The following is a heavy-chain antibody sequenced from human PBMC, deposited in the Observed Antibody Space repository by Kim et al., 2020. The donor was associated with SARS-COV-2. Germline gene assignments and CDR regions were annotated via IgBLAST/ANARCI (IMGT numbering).Heavy chain of an antibody. Sequence: SETLSLTCTASGGSVSSGSYYWSWIRQPPGKGLEWIGYIYYSGSTNYNPSLKSRVTISVDTSKNQFSLKLSSVTAADTAVYYCARDRSSGWYEDYYYYYMDVWGKGTTVTVSS. CDR3: ARDRSSGWYEDYYYYYMDV. CDR2: IYYSGST. J-gene: IGHJ6*03. V-gene: IGHV4-61*01. D-gene: IGHD6-19*01. CDR1: GGSVSSGSYY.